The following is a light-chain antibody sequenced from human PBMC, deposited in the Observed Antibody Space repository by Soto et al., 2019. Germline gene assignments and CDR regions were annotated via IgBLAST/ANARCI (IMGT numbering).Light chain of an antibody. V-gene: IGKV3-20*01. CDR1: QSVSSSY. CDR2: GAS. Sequence: EIVLTQSPGTLSLSPGERATLSCRASQSVSSSYLALYQQKPGQAPRLLIYGASSRATGIPDRFSGSGSGTDFTLTISRLEPEDFAVYYCQQYGSSPLTFGGGTKV. J-gene: IGKJ4*01. CDR3: QQYGSSPLT.